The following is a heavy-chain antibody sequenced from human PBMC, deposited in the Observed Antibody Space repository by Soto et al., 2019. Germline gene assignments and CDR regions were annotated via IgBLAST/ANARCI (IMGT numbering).Heavy chain of an antibody. CDR3: ARLALVTMVRGVIIKGGYYFDY. V-gene: IGHV4-39*01. Sequence: QLQLQESGPGLVKPSETLSLTCTVSGGSISSSSYYWGWIRQPPGKGLEWIGSIYYSGSTYYNPSLKSRVSIAVGTTKNQFSLKLSSVTAADTAVYYCARLALVTMVRGVIIKGGYYFDYWGQGTLVTVSS. J-gene: IGHJ4*02. CDR1: GGSISSSSYY. CDR2: IYYSGST. D-gene: IGHD3-10*01.